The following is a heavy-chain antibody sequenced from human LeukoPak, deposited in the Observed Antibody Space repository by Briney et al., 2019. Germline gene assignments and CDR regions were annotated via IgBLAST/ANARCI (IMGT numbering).Heavy chain of an antibody. D-gene: IGHD5-12*01. CDR1: GGSISSSSYY. CDR3: ASTGYSGYDDDAFDI. Sequence: SETLSLTCTVSGGSISSSSYYWGCIRQPPGKGLEWIGSIYYSGSTYYNPSLKSRVTISVDTSKNQFSLKLSSVTAADTAVYYCASTGYSGYDDDAFDIWGQGTMVTVSS. CDR2: IYYSGST. J-gene: IGHJ3*02. V-gene: IGHV4-39*01.